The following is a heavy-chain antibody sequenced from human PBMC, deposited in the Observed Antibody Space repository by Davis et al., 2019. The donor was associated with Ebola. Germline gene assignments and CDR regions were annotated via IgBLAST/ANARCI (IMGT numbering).Heavy chain of an antibody. CDR1: GYTFTGYY. D-gene: IGHD3-16*01. Sequence: AASVKVSCKASGYTFTGYYMHWVRQAPGQGLEWMGWINPSSGGTNYAQKFQGWVTMTRDTSISTAYMDVGRPTSDDTAVYYCARGCRATVLMGEWYFDLWGRGTLVTVSS. CDR2: INPSSGGT. CDR3: ARGCRATVLMGEWYFDL. V-gene: IGHV1-2*04. J-gene: IGHJ2*01.